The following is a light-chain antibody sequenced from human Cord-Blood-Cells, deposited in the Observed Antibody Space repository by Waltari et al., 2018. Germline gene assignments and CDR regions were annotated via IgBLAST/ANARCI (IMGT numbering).Light chain of an antibody. CDR1: QGISSW. J-gene: IGKJ3*01. CDR2: AAS. Sequence: DIQMTQSTSSVSASVGDRVTITCRANQGISSWLARYQQKPGKAPKLLIYAASSLQSGVPSTFSGSGSGTDVALTISSLQPEYFATYYCQQANSFPCTFGPGTKVDIK. V-gene: IGKV1-12*01. CDR3: QQANSFPCT.